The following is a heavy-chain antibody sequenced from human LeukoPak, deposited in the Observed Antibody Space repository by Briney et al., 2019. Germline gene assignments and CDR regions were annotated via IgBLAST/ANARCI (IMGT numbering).Heavy chain of an antibody. V-gene: IGHV4-59*08. CDR1: GGSISSYY. J-gene: IGHJ4*02. D-gene: IGHD3-9*01. CDR3: ARWGHNYDIVTGHGRRGFDY. CDR2: IYYRGST. Sequence: PSETLSLTCTVSGGSISSYYWSWIRQPPGKGLEWIGYIYYRGSTHYNPSLKSRVTISVDTSKNQFSLKLSSVTAADTAVYYCARWGHNYDIVTGHGRRGFDYWGQGTLVTVSS.